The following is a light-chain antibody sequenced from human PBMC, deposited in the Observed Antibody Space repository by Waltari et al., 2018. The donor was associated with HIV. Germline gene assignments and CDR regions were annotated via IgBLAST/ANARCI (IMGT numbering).Light chain of an antibody. J-gene: IGKJ2*01. CDR3: QQSDSFPYT. CDR1: QSITYF. CDR2: GAS. V-gene: IGKV1-39*01. Sequence: DNQMTRSPSPLSASVGDKVVICRRASQSITYFLNWYQLKPGKAPALLISGASSLQSGVPSRFVGSGSGTDFTLTIKNLQPGDFATYFCQQSDSFPYTFGPGTKLDI.